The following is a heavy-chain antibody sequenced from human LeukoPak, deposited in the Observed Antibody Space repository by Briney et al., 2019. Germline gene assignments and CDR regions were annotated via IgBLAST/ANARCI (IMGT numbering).Heavy chain of an antibody. CDR3: ARDGIRGYCSSTSCYIGDDYYYYMDV. Sequence: ASVPDSCKASRYTFTNYGISWVRQAPAQELEGMGWIHAYNGNTNYAQKLQGRVTMTTDTSTSTAYMELRSLRPVDTAVYYWARDGIRGYCSSTSCYIGDDYYYYMDVWGKGTTVTVSS. CDR2: IHAYNGNT. D-gene: IGHD2-2*02. J-gene: IGHJ6*03. CDR1: RYTFTNYG. V-gene: IGHV1-18*01.